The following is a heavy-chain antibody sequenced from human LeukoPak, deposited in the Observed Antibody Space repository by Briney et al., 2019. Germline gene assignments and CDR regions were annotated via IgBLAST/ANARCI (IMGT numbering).Heavy chain of an antibody. CDR2: VSSSGGTT. CDR1: GFTFSSYA. D-gene: IGHD6-19*01. CDR3: AKAGIAVPATPEY. V-gene: IGHV3-23*01. J-gene: IGHJ4*02. Sequence: GGSLRLSCAASGFTFSSYAMNWVRQAPGKGLEWVSVVSSSGGTTYYSDSVKGRFIISRDNSKNTLYLQMNSLRAEDTAVYYCAKAGIAVPATPEYCGQGTLVTVSS.